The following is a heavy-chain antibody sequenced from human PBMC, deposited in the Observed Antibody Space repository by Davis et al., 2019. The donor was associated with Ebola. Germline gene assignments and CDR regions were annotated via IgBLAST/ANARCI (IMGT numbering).Heavy chain of an antibody. D-gene: IGHD6-13*01. CDR3: AKDLAVAVAGATRYYYGMDV. CDR2: ISGSGDNT. V-gene: IGHV3-23*01. J-gene: IGHJ6*02. Sequence: GESLKISCAASGFTSGRYAMSWVRQAPGKGLEWVSTISGSGDNTYYSDSAKGRFTISRDNSKNTLSLQLNSLRGDDTAVYYCAKDLAVAVAGATRYYYGMDVWGQGTTVTVFS. CDR1: GFTSGRYA.